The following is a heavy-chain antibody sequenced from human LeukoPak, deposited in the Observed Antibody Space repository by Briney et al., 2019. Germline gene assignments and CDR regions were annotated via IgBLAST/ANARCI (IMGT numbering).Heavy chain of an antibody. CDR1: GITFSSYG. CDR3: ARDPVSSWYYYYYMDV. D-gene: IGHD6-13*01. J-gene: IGHJ6*03. CDR2: ISSTGGTT. Sequence: PGGSLRLSCAASGITFSSYGMSWVRQAPGKGLEWVSSISSTGGTTYYADSVKGRFTISRDNSKNTLYLQMNSLRAEDTAVYYCARDPVSSWYYYYYMDVWGKGTTVTVSS. V-gene: IGHV3-23*01.